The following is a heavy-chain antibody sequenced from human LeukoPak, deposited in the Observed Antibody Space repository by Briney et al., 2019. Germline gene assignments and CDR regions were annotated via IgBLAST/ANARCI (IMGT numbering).Heavy chain of an antibody. V-gene: IGHV3-21*01. CDR3: AGGSSTDSYYFDY. CDR1: GFTFRYCS. Sequence: GGSLRLSWAASGFTFRYCSMNWVRQAPGKGLEWISSISSSSKFIYYADSVKGRFTISRDNAQNSVYLQMNSLRAEDTAVYFCAGGSSTDSYYFDYWGQGTLVTVSS. D-gene: IGHD2-2*01. J-gene: IGHJ4*02. CDR2: ISSSSKFI.